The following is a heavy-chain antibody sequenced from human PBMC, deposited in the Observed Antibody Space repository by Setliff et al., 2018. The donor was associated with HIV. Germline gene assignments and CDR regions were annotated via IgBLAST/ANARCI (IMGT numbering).Heavy chain of an antibody. CDR3: ARKGDGYSY. V-gene: IGHV4-39*07. Sequence: PSETLSLTCTVSGGSISSSSYYWGWIRQPPGKGLEWIGSIYHSGSTNYNPSLKSRVTISVDTSKNQFSLKLSSVTAADTAVYYCARKGDGYSYWGQGTLVTVSS. J-gene: IGHJ4*02. CDR1: GGSISSSSYY. D-gene: IGHD5-12*01. CDR2: IYHSGST.